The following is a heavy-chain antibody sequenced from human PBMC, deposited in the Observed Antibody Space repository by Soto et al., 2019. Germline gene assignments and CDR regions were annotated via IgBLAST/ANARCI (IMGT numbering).Heavy chain of an antibody. Sequence: GGSLRLSCAASGFTFSDSDMHWVRQAPGKGLEWVSAISGSGGSTYYADSVKGRFTISRDNSKNTLYLQMNSLRADDTAVYYCATYYDILTGYYNTPAPYMDVWGKGTTVTVSS. CDR2: ISGSGGST. D-gene: IGHD3-9*01. J-gene: IGHJ6*03. V-gene: IGHV3-23*01. CDR1: GFTFSDSD. CDR3: ATYYDILTGYYNTPAPYMDV.